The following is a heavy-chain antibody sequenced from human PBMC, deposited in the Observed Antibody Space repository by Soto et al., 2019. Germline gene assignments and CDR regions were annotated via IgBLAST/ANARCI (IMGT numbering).Heavy chain of an antibody. Sequence: ASVKVSCKAAGYTFTTYDINCVRQAPGQGLEWLGWMDPNSGSTGYAQNFQGRITMTRNISRNTAHMQLSSLQSEDKAVYYCARARKFDFWRKGFDVWGQGTTVTVSS. J-gene: IGHJ6*02. V-gene: IGHV1-8*01. CDR2: MDPNSGST. D-gene: IGHD3-3*01. CDR3: ARARKFDFWRKGFDV. CDR1: GYTFTTYD.